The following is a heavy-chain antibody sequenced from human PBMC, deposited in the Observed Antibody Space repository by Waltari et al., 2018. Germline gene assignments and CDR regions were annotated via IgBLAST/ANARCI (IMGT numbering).Heavy chain of an antibody. CDR1: RFTFSNYW. V-gene: IGHV3-7*01. CDR2: IKQDGSEK. CDR3: ARNKVEFDSFDI. Sequence: EVQLVESGGGLVQPGGSLRLSCAASRFTFSNYWMNWVRQAPGKGLEWVANIKQDGSEKYYVDSVKGRFTISRDNAENSLYLQMNSLRAEDTAVYYCARNKVEFDSFDIWGQGTMVTVSS. D-gene: IGHD5-12*01. J-gene: IGHJ3*02.